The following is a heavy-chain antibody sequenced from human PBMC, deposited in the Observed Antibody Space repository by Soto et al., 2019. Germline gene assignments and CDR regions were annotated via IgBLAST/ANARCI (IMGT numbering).Heavy chain of an antibody. CDR2: VDHRGST. CDR3: ATYEYGNSLYDVDV. Sequence: SETLSLTCVVSGESFSGYYWSWIRQTPGMGLEWIGEVDHRGSTTYNPSLKNRASISIDSSKNLFSLELTSVTAADTALYFCATYEYGNSLYDVDVWGQGTRVTVSS. V-gene: IGHV4-34*01. CDR1: GESFSGYY. D-gene: IGHD3-3*01. J-gene: IGHJ6*02.